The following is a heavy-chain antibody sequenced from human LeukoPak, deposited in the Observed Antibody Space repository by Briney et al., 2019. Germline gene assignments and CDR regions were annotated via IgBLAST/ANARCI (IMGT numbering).Heavy chain of an antibody. Sequence: SETLSPTCAVYGGPFSGYYWSWIRQPPGKGLEWIGEINHSGSTNYNPSLKSRVTISVDTSKNQFSLKLSSVTAADTAVYYCAREDYYDSSGYGYWGQGTLVTVSS. J-gene: IGHJ4*02. V-gene: IGHV4-34*01. CDR1: GGPFSGYY. CDR2: INHSGST. CDR3: AREDYYDSSGYGY. D-gene: IGHD3-22*01.